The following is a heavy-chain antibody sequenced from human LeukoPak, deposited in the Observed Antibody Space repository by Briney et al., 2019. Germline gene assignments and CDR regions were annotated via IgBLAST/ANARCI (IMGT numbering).Heavy chain of an antibody. CDR3: ARDPREYFDY. Sequence: ASVKVSCKASGYTFTGYYMHWVRQAPGQGLEWMGWINPNSGVTNYAQRFQGRVTMTRDTSISTAYMELSRLRSDDTAIYYCARDPREYFDYWGREPWSPSPQ. CDR2: INPNSGVT. V-gene: IGHV1-2*02. CDR1: GYTFTGYY. J-gene: IGHJ4*02.